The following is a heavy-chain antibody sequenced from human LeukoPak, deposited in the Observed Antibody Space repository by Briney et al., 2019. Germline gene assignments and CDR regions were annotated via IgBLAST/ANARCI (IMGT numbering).Heavy chain of an antibody. CDR2: INPNSGGT. CDR1: GGTFSSYA. D-gene: IGHD2-8*02. CDR3: ARDRGTGYTIFDY. V-gene: IGHV1-2*02. J-gene: IGHJ4*02. Sequence: ASVKVSCKASGGTFSSYAISWVRQAPGQGLEWMGWINPNSGGTNYAQKFQGRVTMTRDTSISTAYMELSRLRSDDTAVYYCARDRGTGYTIFDYWGQGTLVTVSS.